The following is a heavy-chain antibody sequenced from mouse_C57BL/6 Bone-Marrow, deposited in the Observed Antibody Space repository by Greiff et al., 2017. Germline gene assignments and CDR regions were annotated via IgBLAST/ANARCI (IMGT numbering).Heavy chain of an antibody. D-gene: IGHD4-1*01. CDR2: ISYSGST. CDR1: GYSITSDY. Sequence: DVQLQESGPGLAKPSQTLSLTCSVTGYSITSDYWHWIRKFPGNKLEYMGYISYSGSTYYNPSLKSRISITRDTSKNQYYLQLNSVPTEDTATYYCAGYEDWDRGGGYWYYDVWGTGTTVTVSS. V-gene: IGHV3-8*01. J-gene: IGHJ1*03. CDR3: AGYEDWDRGGGYWYYDV.